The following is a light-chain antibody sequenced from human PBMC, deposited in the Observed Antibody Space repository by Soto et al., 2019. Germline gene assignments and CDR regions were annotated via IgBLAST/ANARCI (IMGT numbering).Light chain of an antibody. Sequence: DIKMTQSPSSLSTSVGDRGTITCRASQGISNYLAWYQQKPGKVPKLLIYAAFTLQSGVPSRFSGSGSGTDFTLTISSLQPEDVATYYCQKYNSAPWTFGQGTMVDIK. J-gene: IGKJ1*01. CDR2: AAF. CDR1: QGISNY. CDR3: QKYNSAPWT. V-gene: IGKV1-27*01.